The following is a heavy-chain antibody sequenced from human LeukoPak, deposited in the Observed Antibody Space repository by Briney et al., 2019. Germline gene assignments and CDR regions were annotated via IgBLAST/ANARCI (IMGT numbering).Heavy chain of an antibody. V-gene: IGHV3-53*01. J-gene: IGHJ3*02. CDR3: AGERVEVPNGLDAFDI. Sequence: GGSLRLSCVASGFSVSDYYVTWVRQAPGKGLEWVSVIYITGQTDYADSVKGRFTISRDKSNNTLHLQMSSPTADDTALYYCAGERVEVPNGLDAFDIWGQGTVVTVSS. CDR1: GFSVSDYY. CDR2: IYITGQT. D-gene: IGHD2-15*01.